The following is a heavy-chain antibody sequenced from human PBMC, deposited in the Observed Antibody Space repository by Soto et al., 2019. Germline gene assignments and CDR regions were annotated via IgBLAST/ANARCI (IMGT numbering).Heavy chain of an antibody. D-gene: IGHD6-19*01. CDR2: ISSSSSYI. V-gene: IGHV3-21*01. Sequence: VGSLRLSCAASGFTFSSYSMNWVRQAPGKGLEWVSSISSSSSYIYYADSVKGRFTISRDNAKNSLYLQMNSLRAEDTAVYYCARDPAGTGSGYWGQGTLVTVSS. CDR3: ARDPAGTGSGY. J-gene: IGHJ4*02. CDR1: GFTFSSYS.